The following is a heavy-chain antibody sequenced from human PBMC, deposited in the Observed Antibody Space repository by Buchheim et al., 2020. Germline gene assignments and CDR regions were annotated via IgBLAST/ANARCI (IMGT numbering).Heavy chain of an antibody. J-gene: IGHJ6*02. CDR3: ARDQSHGRHFDWSHYGMDV. CDR1: GFTFSIYW. V-gene: IGHV3-7*03. D-gene: IGHD3-9*01. CDR2: IKQDGSEK. Sequence: EVQLVESGGGLVQPGGSLRLSCAASGFTFSIYWMSWVRQAPGKGLEWVANIKQDGSEKYYVDSVKGRFTISRDNAKNSLYLQMNSLRAEDTAVYYCARDQSHGRHFDWSHYGMDVWGQGTT.